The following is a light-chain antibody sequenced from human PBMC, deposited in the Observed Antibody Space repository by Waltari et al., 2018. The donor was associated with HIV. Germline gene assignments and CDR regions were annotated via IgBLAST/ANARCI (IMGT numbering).Light chain of an antibody. V-gene: IGLV3-25*03. CDR3: QSADNSGSYQV. CDR2: KDT. Sequence: SYELTQPPSVSVSPGQTAKITCPGDALPKQYAYVYQQKPGQAPVVMIYKDTERPSGIPERFSASTSGTTVTLTISGVQAEDEADYYCQSADNSGSYQVFGGGTKLTVL. J-gene: IGLJ3*02. CDR1: ALPKQY.